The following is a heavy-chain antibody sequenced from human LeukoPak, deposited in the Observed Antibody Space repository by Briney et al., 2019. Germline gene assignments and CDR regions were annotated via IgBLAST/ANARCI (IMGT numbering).Heavy chain of an antibody. Sequence: ASVKVSCKASGYTFTSYYMHWVRQAPGQGLEWMGIINPSGGSTSYAQKFQGRVTITADESTSTAYMELSSLRSEDTAVYYCARAAGTTDWGQGTLVTVSS. CDR2: INPSGGST. J-gene: IGHJ4*02. CDR1: GYTFTSYY. CDR3: ARAAGTTD. D-gene: IGHD1-1*01. V-gene: IGHV1-46*01.